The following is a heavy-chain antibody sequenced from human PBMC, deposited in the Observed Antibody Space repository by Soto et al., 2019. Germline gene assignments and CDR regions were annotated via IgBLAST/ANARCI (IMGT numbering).Heavy chain of an antibody. Sequence: EVQLVESGGGLVQPGGSLRLSCAASGFTFSIYSMNWVRQAPGKGLEWVSYISSSSSTIYYADSVKGRFTISRDNAKNSLYLQMTSMRAEDTAVYYCARDLRLTRHDSLDILGQGTMVTVAS. CDR2: ISSSSSTI. CDR3: ARDLRLTRHDSLDI. J-gene: IGHJ3*02. D-gene: IGHD1-1*01. V-gene: IGHV3-48*01. CDR1: GFTFSIYS.